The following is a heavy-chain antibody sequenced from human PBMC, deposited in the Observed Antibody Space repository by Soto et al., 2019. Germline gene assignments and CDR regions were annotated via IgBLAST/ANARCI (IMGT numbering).Heavy chain of an antibody. V-gene: IGHV1-69*01. CDR2: IIPIFGTA. CDR3: ARAHGSVCSSTSGYGYYYGRDV. CDR1: GGTFSSYA. J-gene: IGHJ6*02. D-gene: IGHD2-2*01. Sequence: QVQLVQSVAEVKKPGSSVKVSCKASGGTFSSYAISWVRQAPGQGLEWMGGIIPIFGTANYAQKFQGRVTITADESTSTAYMELSSLRSEYTALYYCARAHGSVCSSTSGYGYYYGRDVWGQATTVTVS.